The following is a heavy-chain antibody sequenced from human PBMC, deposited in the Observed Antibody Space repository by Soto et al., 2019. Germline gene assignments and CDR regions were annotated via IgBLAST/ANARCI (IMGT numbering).Heavy chain of an antibody. Sequence: SVKVSCKASGGSFTNYGISWLRQAPGQGLEWMGGSIPIFETTNYAQNFQGRVTITADESTGTSSMELSGLKSADTAVYFCATVLGGYSGSRGPFDLWGQGTLVTVSS. CDR1: GGSFTNYG. CDR3: ATVLGGYSGSRGPFDL. J-gene: IGHJ4*02. D-gene: IGHD1-26*01. CDR2: SIPIFETT. V-gene: IGHV1-69*13.